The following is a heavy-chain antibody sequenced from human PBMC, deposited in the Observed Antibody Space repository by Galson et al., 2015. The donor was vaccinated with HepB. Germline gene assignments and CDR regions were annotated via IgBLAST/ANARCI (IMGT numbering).Heavy chain of an antibody. CDR1: GFTFSSYG. Sequence: SLRLSCAASGFTFSSYGMHWVRQAPGKGLEWVAVIWYDGSNKYYADSVKGRFTISRDNSKNTLYLQMNSLRAEDTAVYYCAKVREDTGLEAFDIWGQGTMVTVSS. D-gene: IGHD5-18*01. CDR3: AKVREDTGLEAFDI. V-gene: IGHV3-33*06. CDR2: IWYDGSNK. J-gene: IGHJ3*02.